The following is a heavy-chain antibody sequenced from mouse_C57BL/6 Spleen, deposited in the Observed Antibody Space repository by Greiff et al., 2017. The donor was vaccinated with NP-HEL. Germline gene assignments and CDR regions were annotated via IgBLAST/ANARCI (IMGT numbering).Heavy chain of an antibody. J-gene: IGHJ4*01. CDR3: TTAYYSNPLAMDY. Sequence: VQLQQSGAELVRPGASVTLSCKASGYTFTDYEMHWVKQTPVHGLEWIGAIDPETGGTAYNQKFKGKAILTADKSSSTAYMELRSLTSEDSAVYYCTTAYYSNPLAMDYWGQGTSVTVSS. CDR1: GYTFTDYE. V-gene: IGHV1-15*01. CDR2: IDPETGGT. D-gene: IGHD2-5*01.